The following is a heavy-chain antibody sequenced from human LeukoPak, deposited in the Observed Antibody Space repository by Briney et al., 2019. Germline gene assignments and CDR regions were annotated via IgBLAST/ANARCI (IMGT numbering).Heavy chain of an antibody. CDR3: ARGNSGFLPFDY. V-gene: IGHV4-31*03. J-gene: IGHJ4*02. CDR2: IYYSGST. D-gene: IGHD6-19*01. Sequence: PSQTLSLTCTVSGGSTSSGGYYWSWLRQHPGKGLEWIGYIYYSGSTYYNPSLKSRVTISVDTSKNQFSLKLSSVTAADTAVYYCARGNSGFLPFDYWGQGTLVTVSS. CDR1: GGSTSSGGYY.